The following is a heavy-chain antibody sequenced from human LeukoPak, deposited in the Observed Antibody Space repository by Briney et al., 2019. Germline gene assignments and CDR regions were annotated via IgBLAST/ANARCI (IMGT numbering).Heavy chain of an antibody. Sequence: PSETLSLTCTVSGGSISSYYWSWIRQPPGKGLEWIGYIYYSGSTNCNPSLKSRVTISVDTSKNQFSLKLSSVTAADTAVYYCARANYGSGYGMDVWGQGTTVTVSS. CDR1: GGSISSYY. V-gene: IGHV4-59*01. CDR2: IYYSGST. J-gene: IGHJ6*02. CDR3: ARANYGSGYGMDV. D-gene: IGHD3-10*01.